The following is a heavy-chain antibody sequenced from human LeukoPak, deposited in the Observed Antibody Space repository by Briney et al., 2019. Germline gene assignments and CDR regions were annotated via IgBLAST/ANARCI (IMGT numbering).Heavy chain of an antibody. CDR3: ARAFRSSTSCYSDPYYYYYMDV. CDR1: GYTFTGYY. J-gene: IGHJ6*03. Sequence: ASVKVSCKASGYTFTGYYMHWVRQAPGQGLEWMGWINPNSGGTNYAQKFQGRVTMTRDTSISTAYMELSRLRSDDTAVYYCARAFRSSTSCYSDPYYYYYMDVWGKGTTVTVSS. D-gene: IGHD2-2*01. CDR2: INPNSGGT. V-gene: IGHV1-2*02.